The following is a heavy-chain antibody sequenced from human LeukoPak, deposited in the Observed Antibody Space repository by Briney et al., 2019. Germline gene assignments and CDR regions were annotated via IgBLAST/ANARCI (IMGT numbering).Heavy chain of an antibody. V-gene: IGHV3-7*01. J-gene: IGHJ3*02. Sequence: GGSLRLSRAASGFTFNRHRISWVRQAPGGGLEWVANTGQDGSENYYVDSVKGRFTISRDNAKNSVYLQMNYLRAEDTAVYYCAREGDAFDIWGRGTMVTVSS. CDR1: GFTFNRHR. CDR2: TGQDGSEN. CDR3: AREGDAFDI. D-gene: IGHD3-10*01.